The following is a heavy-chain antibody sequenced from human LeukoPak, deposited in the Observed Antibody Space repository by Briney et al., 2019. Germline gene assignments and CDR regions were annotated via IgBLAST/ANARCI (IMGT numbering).Heavy chain of an antibody. CDR1: GGSIRSGSYY. CDR2: INHSGST. J-gene: IGHJ5*02. Sequence: PSETLSLTCTVSGGSIRSGSYYWSWIRQTAGKGLEWIGEINHSGSTNYNPSLKSRVTISVDTSKNQFSLKLSSVTAADTAVYYCARAVGYSSGWGNWFDPWGQGTLVTVSS. CDR3: ARAVGYSSGWGNWFDP. V-gene: IGHV4-61*10. D-gene: IGHD6-19*01.